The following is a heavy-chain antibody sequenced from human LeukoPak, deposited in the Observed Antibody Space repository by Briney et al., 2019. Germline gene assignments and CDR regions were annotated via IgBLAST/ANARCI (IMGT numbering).Heavy chain of an antibody. J-gene: IGHJ4*02. CDR3: ARDSIAEPHCFDY. Sequence: ASVKVSCKASGYTFTDYCIHWVRQAPGQGLEWMGWINPKSGGTDYAQKFQGRVTMTRDTSITTVYMELSRLRSDDTAAYYCARDSIAEPHCFDYWGQGTLVTVSS. V-gene: IGHV1-2*02. CDR1: GYTFTDYC. CDR2: INPKSGGT. D-gene: IGHD6-6*01.